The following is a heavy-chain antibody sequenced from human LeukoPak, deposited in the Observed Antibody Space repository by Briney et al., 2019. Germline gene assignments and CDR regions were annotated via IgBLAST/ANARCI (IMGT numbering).Heavy chain of an antibody. CDR2: INTDGSTT. J-gene: IGHJ4*02. CDR1: GFTFSRYW. CDR3: ARDNDGIDD. D-gene: IGHD1-26*01. Sequence: PGGSLRLSCAASGFTFSRYWMHWVRQVPGKGLEWVSYINTDGSTTYYADSVKGRFTISRDNAKNTVNLQMNSLRAEDTAVYYCARDNDGIDDWGQGTLVTVSS. V-gene: IGHV3-74*01.